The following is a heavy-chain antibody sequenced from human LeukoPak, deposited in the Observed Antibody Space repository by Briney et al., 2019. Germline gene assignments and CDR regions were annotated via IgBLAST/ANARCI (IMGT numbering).Heavy chain of an antibody. Sequence: ASVKVSCKASGYTFTSYDINWIRQASGQGLEWMGWMNPNSGNTGYARKFQGRVTISRNTSMNTAYMELSSLTSEDTAVYYRARAYCSSSSCKRWFDPWGQGTLVTVSS. CDR3: ARAYCSSSSCKRWFDP. CDR2: MNPNSGNT. D-gene: IGHD2-2*01. CDR1: GYTFTSYD. V-gene: IGHV1-8*01. J-gene: IGHJ5*02.